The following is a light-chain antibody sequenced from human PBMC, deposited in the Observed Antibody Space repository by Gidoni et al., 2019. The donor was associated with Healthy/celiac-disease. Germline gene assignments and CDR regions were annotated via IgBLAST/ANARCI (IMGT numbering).Light chain of an antibody. CDR1: QRVRST. J-gene: IGKJ1*01. V-gene: IGKV3-15*01. CDR3: QQYNNWPPRT. CDR2: GAS. Sequence: EIVMTQSPANLSVSPGERATLSCRASQRVRSTLAWYQQKPGQAPRLLIYGASTRATGIPARFSGSGSGTEFTLTISSLQSEDFAVYYCQQYNNWPPRTFGQGTKVEIK.